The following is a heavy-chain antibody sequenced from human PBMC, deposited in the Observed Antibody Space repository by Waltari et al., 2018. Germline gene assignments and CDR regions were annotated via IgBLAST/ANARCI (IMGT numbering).Heavy chain of an antibody. D-gene: IGHD3-22*01. J-gene: IGHJ4*02. CDR1: GFNFISYA. CDR2: ISDSGVIT. Sequence: EEHLLESGGGLAQPGGSLRLPCAASGFNFISYAMRWVRQAPGKGLEWVSGISDSGVITKYADSVKGRFTVSRDNSKNTVFLHLNSLRAEDTAIYYCARHLYSIDYLELAKWGQGTLVTVSS. CDR3: ARHLYSIDYLELAK. V-gene: IGHV3-23*01.